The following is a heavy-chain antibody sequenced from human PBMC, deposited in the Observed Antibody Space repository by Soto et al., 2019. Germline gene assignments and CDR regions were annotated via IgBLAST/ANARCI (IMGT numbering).Heavy chain of an antibody. D-gene: IGHD1-20*01. CDR1: GFSFNDYD. Sequence: QVQVVESGGSVVQPGKSLRLSCAASGFSFNDYDIHWVRQAPGKRLEWVAVVSYDAEISHFSAESVRGRFTISRDKTSNMLYLERNDLRVDDTALYCGARKGVTGTQGIPWCDPWGEGSLVTVSS. CDR3: ARKGVTGTQGIPWCDP. V-gene: IGHV3-30-3*01. J-gene: IGHJ5*02. CDR2: VSYDAEISH.